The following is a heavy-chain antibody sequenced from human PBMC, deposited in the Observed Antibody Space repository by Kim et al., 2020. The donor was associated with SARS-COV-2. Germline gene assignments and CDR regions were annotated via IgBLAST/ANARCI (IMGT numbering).Heavy chain of an antibody. J-gene: IGHJ6*02. D-gene: IGHD3-9*01. V-gene: IGHV4-59*01. CDR2: IYYSGST. Sequence: SETLSLTCTVSGGSISSYYWSWIRQPPGKGLEWIGYIYYSGSTNYNPSLKSRVTISVDTSKNQFSLKLSSVTAADTAVYYCARDVNYDILTGYYGGMDVWGQGTTVTVSS. CDR3: ARDVNYDILTGYYGGMDV. CDR1: GGSISSYY.